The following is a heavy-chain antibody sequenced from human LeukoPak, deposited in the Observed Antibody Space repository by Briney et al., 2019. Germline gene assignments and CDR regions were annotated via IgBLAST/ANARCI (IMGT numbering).Heavy chain of an antibody. V-gene: IGHV4-30-4*01. Sequence: PSQTLSLTCTVSGGYISSGDDYWSWIRQPPGKGLEWIGYIYYSGPTSYNPSLKSRASISVDTSKNQFSLKLTSVTAADTAVYFCARLVGYYSRGSCYHFDYGGQGSLVTVSS. CDR3: ARLVGYYSRGSCYHFDY. CDR2: IYYSGPT. J-gene: IGHJ4*02. D-gene: IGHD2-15*01. CDR1: GGYISSGDDY.